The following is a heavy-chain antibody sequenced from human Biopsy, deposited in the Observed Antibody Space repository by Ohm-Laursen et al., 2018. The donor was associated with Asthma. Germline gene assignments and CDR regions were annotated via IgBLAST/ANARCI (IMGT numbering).Heavy chain of an antibody. CDR1: RFTYE. V-gene: IGHV3-30-3*01. CDR3: AREGVAGTHIEN. Sequence: SLRLSCSASRFTYEMHWVRQAPGKGLEWVAVISYDGSSIYYADSVKGRFTISRDNSKNTLSLQMNSLTAEDTAVYYCAREGVAGTHIENWGQGTLVTVSS. CDR2: ISYDGSSI. D-gene: IGHD6-19*01. J-gene: IGHJ4*02.